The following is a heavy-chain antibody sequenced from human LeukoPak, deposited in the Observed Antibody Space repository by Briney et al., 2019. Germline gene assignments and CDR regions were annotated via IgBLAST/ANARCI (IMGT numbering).Heavy chain of an antibody. Sequence: GGSLRLSCAASGFTFSTYAMSWVRQAPGKGLEWVSSISGGGDSPYYANSVKGRFTMSRDNSKNTLYLQMNSLRAEDTAVYFCAKHRGGSGYSDSHYWGQGTLVTVSS. CDR2: ISGGGDSP. D-gene: IGHD2-15*01. V-gene: IGHV3-23*01. CDR3: AKHRGGSGYSDSHY. CDR1: GFTFSTYA. J-gene: IGHJ4*02.